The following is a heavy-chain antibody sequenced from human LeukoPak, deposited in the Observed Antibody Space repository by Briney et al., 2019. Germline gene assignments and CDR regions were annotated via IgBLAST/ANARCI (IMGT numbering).Heavy chain of an antibody. Sequence: SETLSLTCTVSGGSVNGGHYYWTWIRQPPGKGLEWIGYIYYSGSTNYNPSLKSRVTISVDTSKNQFSLNLSSVTAADTAVYYCARGNYYYYGMDVWGQGTTVTVSS. CDR2: IYYSGST. J-gene: IGHJ6*02. CDR3: ARGNYYYYGMDV. CDR1: GGSVNGGHYY. V-gene: IGHV4-61*01.